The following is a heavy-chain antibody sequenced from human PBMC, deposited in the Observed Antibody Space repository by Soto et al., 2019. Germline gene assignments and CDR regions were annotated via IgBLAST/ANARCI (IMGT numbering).Heavy chain of an antibody. CDR1: GGTFSSYA. Sequence: ASVKVSCKASGGTFSSYAISWVRQAPGQGLEWMGGIIPIFGTANYAQKFQGRVTITADESTSTAYMELSSLRSEDTAVYYCARSGPGGIGDYYYYGMDVWGQGTTVTVS. J-gene: IGHJ6*02. D-gene: IGHD1-1*01. CDR2: IIPIFGTA. V-gene: IGHV1-69*13. CDR3: ARSGPGGIGDYYYYGMDV.